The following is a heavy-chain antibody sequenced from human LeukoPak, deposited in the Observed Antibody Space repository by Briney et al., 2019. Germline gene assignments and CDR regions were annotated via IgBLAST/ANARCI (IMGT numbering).Heavy chain of an antibody. J-gene: IGHJ5*02. CDR1: GGSISSSSYY. CDR2: IYYSGST. CDR3: ARRGDFWSGYSLPNWFDP. V-gene: IGHV4-39*01. D-gene: IGHD3-3*01. Sequence: SETLSLTCTVSGGSISSSSYYWGWIRQPPGKGLEWIGSIYYSGSTYYNPSLKSRVTISVDTSKNQFSLKLSSVTAADTAVYYCARRGDFWSGYSLPNWFDPWGQGTLVTVSS.